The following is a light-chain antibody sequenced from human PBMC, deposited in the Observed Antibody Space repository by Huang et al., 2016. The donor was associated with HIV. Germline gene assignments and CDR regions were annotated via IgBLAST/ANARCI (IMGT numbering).Light chain of an antibody. CDR2: DAS. J-gene: IGKJ2*01. V-gene: IGKV3-15*01. CDR1: ESVGSN. Sequence: IVMTQSPATLSVSPGERATLSCRASESVGSNLAWYQQKPGQAPRLLIFDASARASGFPARFSGSGFGTEFTLTISSLQSEDFAVYYCHHYSNWPPAYTFGQGTKLEIK. CDR3: HHYSNWPPAYT.